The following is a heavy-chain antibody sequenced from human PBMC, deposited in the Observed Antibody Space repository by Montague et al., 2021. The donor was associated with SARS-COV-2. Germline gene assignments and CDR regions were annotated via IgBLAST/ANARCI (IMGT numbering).Heavy chain of an antibody. CDR1: GFTFSSYA. CDR2: ISYDGSNK. Sequence: SLRLSCAASGFTFSSYAMHWVRQAPGKGLEWVAVISYDGSNKHYADSVKGRFTISRDNSKNTLYLQMSSLRAEDTAVYYCLGELSLSLDYWGQGTLVTVSS. V-gene: IGHV3-30-3*01. CDR3: LGELSLSLDY. D-gene: IGHD3-16*02. J-gene: IGHJ4*02.